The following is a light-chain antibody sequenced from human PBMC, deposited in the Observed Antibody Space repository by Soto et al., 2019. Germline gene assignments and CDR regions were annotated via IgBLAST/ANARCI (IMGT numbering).Light chain of an antibody. J-gene: IGLJ1*01. CDR2: EVS. V-gene: IGLV2-14*01. CDR1: SSDVGGYNY. CDR3: NSYTSKSTGV. Sequence: QSALTQPASVSGSPGQSITISCTGTSSDVGGYNYVSWYQQHPGKAPKLIIYEVSNRPSGVSDRFSGSKSGNTASLTISWLQAEVEADYYCNSYTSKSTGVFATGTKLTV.